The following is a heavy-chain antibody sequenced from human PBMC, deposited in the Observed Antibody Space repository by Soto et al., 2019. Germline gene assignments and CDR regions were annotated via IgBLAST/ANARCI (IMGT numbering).Heavy chain of an antibody. D-gene: IGHD2-8*01. V-gene: IGHV5-51*01. CDR3: ARHGECTDGVCDDYYCYGNDV. CDR1: GYRFTNYW. Sequence: GESLKISCKASGYRFTNYWIVWVRQMPGEGLEWMGIIYPGDSDTSYSPSFQGQVTISADKSISTVYLQWSSLRASDTAMYYCARHGECTDGVCDDYYCYGNDVSGQRTTVTGSS. J-gene: IGHJ6*02. CDR2: IYPGDSDT.